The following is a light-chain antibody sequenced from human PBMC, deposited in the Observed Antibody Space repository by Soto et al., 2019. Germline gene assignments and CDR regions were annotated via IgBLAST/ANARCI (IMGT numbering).Light chain of an antibody. J-gene: IGLJ2*01. CDR2: NNR. CDR3: QMWDSSSDHHV. Sequence: SYELTQPPSWSVAPGQTAKITCERDNIGTKSVHWHQQTPGQAPVLVVYNNRDRPSVIPERFSGSKYGNTATLTTSRVETADEADYYCQMWDSSSDHHVFGGGTKLTVL. CDR1: NIGTKS. V-gene: IGLV3-21*02.